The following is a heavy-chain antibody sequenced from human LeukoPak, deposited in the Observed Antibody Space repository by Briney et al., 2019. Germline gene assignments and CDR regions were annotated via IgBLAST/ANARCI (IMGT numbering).Heavy chain of an antibody. D-gene: IGHD4-17*01. V-gene: IGHV4-39*01. CDR1: GGSISSSSYY. Sequence: ASETLSLTCTVSGGSISSSSYYWGWIRQPPGKGLEWIGSIYYSGSTYYNPSLKSRVTISVDTSKNQFSLKPSSVTAADTAVYYCARRHTLGTVTRNWFDPWGQGTLVTVSS. CDR2: IYYSGST. CDR3: ARRHTLGTVTRNWFDP. J-gene: IGHJ5*02.